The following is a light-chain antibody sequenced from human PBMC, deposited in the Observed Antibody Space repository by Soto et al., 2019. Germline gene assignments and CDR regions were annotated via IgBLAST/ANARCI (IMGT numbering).Light chain of an antibody. CDR1: QSVFSS. V-gene: IGKV3-15*01. CDR2: GAA. Sequence: EIVMTQSPATLSVSPGERVTLSCRASQSVFSSLAWYQQKPGQAPRLLIYGAATRATSVPARFSGSGSGTESTLTITSLQSEDFALYYCQQYHSWTAFGRGTKVDIK. J-gene: IGKJ1*01. CDR3: QQYHSWTA.